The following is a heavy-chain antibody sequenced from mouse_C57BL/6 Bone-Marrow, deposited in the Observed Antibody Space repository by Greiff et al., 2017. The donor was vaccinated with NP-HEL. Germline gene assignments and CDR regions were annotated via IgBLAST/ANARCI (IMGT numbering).Heavy chain of an antibody. CDR2: LHPNSGST. D-gene: IGHD2-4*01. V-gene: IGHV1-64*01. CDR1: GYTFTSYW. CDR3: AQYDYDDYYAMDY. J-gene: IGHJ4*01. Sequence: QVQLQQPGAELVKPGASVKLSCKASGYTFTSYWMHWVKQRPGQRLAWIGMLHPNSGSTNYNEKFKSKATLTVDKSSITAYMQLSSLTSEDSAVYYCAQYDYDDYYAMDYWGQGTSVTVSS.